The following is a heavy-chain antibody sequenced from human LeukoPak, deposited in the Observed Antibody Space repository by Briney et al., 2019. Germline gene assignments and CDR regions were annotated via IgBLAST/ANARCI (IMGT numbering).Heavy chain of an antibody. CDR2: IYYSGST. D-gene: IGHD3/OR15-3a*01. J-gene: IGHJ3*02. CDR1: GGSISSGGYY. V-gene: IGHV4-31*03. CDR3: ARGFEMTFGVRDAFDI. Sequence: PSETLSLTCTVSGGSISSGGYYWSWIRQHPGKGLEWIGYIYYSGSTYYNPSLKSRVTISVDTSKNQFSLKLSSVTAADTAVYYCARGFEMTFGVRDAFDIWGQGTMVTVSS.